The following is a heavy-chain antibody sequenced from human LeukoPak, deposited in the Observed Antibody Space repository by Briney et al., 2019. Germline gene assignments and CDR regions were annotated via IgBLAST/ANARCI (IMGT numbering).Heavy chain of an antibody. CDR1: GFTFGSYA. D-gene: IGHD3-9*01. V-gene: IGHV3-21*01. CDR3: ARDFEVPSAAPDYYYYYYMDV. Sequence: GGSLRLSCTASGFTFGSYAMSWVRQAPGKGLEWVSSISGGSEDTYYADSVKGRFAISRDNAENSLYLQMTSLRVEDTAVYYCARDFEVPSAAPDYYYYYYMDVWGKGTTVTVSS. J-gene: IGHJ6*03. CDR2: ISGGSEDT.